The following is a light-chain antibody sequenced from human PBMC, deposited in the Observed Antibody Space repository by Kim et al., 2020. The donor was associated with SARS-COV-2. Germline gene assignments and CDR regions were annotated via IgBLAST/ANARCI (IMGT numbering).Light chain of an antibody. J-gene: IGKJ2*03. CDR2: AAS. Sequence: SASVGDRVTITCRASQRINTYLNWFQQKPGKAPKLLIYAASSLESGVPSRFSGSGFGTDFTLTISSLQCEDSATYYCQQSNITPFSFGQGTKLEI. V-gene: IGKV1-39*01. CDR1: QRINTY. CDR3: QQSNITPFS.